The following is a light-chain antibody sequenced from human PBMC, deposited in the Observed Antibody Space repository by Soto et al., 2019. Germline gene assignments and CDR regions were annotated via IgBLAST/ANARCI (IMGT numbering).Light chain of an antibody. CDR3: QERESTPPWM. V-gene: IGKV1-39*01. CDR1: QSISGY. J-gene: IGKJ1*01. CDR2: AAS. Sequence: DIKMTQSPSSLSASVGARVTITSRASQSISGYLNLSQQKPGKAPKLLLYAASSLQSGVPSRCSVSVSGTDFTLTISSLQPEDFATYYCQERESTPPWMLSQGTKVDIK.